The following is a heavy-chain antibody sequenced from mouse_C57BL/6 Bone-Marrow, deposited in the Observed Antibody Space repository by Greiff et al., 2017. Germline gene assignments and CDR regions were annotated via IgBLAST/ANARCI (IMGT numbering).Heavy chain of an antibody. CDR1: GYTFTSYW. CDR2: IDPSDSYT. Sequence: QVQLQQPGAELVRPGTSVKLSCKASGYTFTSYWMHWVKQRPGQGLEWIGVIDPSDSYTNYNQKFKGKATLTVDTSSSTAYMQLSSLTSEDSAVYYCARNYNGNRYYFDYWGQGTTLTVSS. V-gene: IGHV1-59*01. D-gene: IGHD2-1*01. J-gene: IGHJ2*01. CDR3: ARNYNGNRYYFDY.